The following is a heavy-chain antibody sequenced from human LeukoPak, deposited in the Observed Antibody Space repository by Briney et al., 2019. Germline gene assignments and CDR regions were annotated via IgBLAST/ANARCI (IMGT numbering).Heavy chain of an antibody. CDR3: AREMGVITAHGIDV. D-gene: IGHD2-21*01. J-gene: IGHJ6*02. CDR1: GGSISSISSNNYH. Sequence: SETLSLTCIVSGGSISSISSNNYHWGWIRQPPGKGLEWIGSIYYSGSTYYNPSLKSRVTISVDTSKNQFSLKLSSVTAADTALYYCAREMGVITAHGIDVWGQGTTVTVSS. CDR2: IYYSGST. V-gene: IGHV4-39*02.